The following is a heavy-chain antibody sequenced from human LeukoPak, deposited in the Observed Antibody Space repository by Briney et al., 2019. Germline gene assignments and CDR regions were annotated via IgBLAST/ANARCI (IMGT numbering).Heavy chain of an antibody. Sequence: PSETLSLTCTVSGYSINSGYYWVWIRQPPGKGLEWIGSIYRTGSTNYNPSLKSRVTISLDTSKNQFSLKLSSVTAADTAVYYCATHSDTAMGIDYWGQGTLVTVSS. CDR2: IYRTGST. D-gene: IGHD5-18*01. J-gene: IGHJ4*02. CDR3: ATHSDTAMGIDY. CDR1: GYSINSGYY. V-gene: IGHV4-38-2*02.